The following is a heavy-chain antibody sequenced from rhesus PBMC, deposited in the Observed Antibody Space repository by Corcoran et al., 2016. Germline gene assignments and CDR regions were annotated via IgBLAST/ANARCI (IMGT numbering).Heavy chain of an antibody. J-gene: IGHJ4*01. CDR2: ISPYNGNK. D-gene: IGHD1-20*01. V-gene: IGHV1-180*01. Sequence: QVQLVQSGAEIKQPGASATLACKASGYTFTRYYMPWVRQAPGQGLEWIGLISPYNGNKVYAQNFQGRVTITTDTSTSTGYMELSSLRSEDTAVYYCTRAPGTTLFDYWGQGVLVTVSS. CDR3: TRAPGTTLFDY. CDR1: GYTFTRYY.